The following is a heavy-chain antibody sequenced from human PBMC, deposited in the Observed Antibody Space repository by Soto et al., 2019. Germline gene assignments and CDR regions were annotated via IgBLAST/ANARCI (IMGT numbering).Heavy chain of an antibody. CDR3: ARGRGYSYGVWYFDL. CDR1: GYTFTSYY. V-gene: IGHV1-46*01. D-gene: IGHD5-18*01. J-gene: IGHJ2*01. Sequence: QVQLVQSGAEVKKPGASVKVSCKASGYTFTSYYMHWVRQAPGQGLEWMGIINPSGGSTSYAQKFQGRVTMTRDTATSTVYMERSSLRSEDTAVYYCARGRGYSYGVWYFDLWGRGTLVTVSS. CDR2: INPSGGST.